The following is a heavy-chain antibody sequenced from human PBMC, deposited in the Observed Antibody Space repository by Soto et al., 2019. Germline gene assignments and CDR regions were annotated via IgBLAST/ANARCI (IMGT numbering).Heavy chain of an antibody. CDR3: ARELRYFDWLLYNWFDP. J-gene: IGHJ5*02. V-gene: IGHV4-59*01. Sequence: SETLSLTCTVSGGSISSYYWSWIRQPPGKGLEWIGYIYYSGSTNYNPSLKSRVTISVDTSKNRFSLKLSPVTAADTAVYYCARELRYFDWLLYNWFDPWGQGTLVTVSS. CDR2: IYYSGST. CDR1: GGSISSYY. D-gene: IGHD3-9*01.